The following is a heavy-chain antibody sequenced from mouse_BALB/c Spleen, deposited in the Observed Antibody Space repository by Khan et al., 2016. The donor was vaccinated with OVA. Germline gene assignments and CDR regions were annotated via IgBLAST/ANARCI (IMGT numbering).Heavy chain of an antibody. CDR1: GFSLTSYG. V-gene: IGHV2-9*02. J-gene: IGHJ2*01. Sequence: VQLQESGPGLVAPSQSLSFTCTVSGFSLTSYGVHWVRQPPGKGLEWLGVIWAGGSTNYNSALMSRLSISKDNSKSQVFLKMNSLQTDDTAMYFCARNREPDYFDYWGQGTTLTVSS. CDR3: ARNREPDYFDY. CDR2: IWAGGST.